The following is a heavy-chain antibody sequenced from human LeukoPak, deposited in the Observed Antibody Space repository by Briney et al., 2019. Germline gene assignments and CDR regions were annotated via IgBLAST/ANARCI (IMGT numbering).Heavy chain of an antibody. CDR1: GYTFTSYG. J-gene: IGHJ5*02. Sequence: AASVKVSCKASGYTFTSYGISWVRQAPGQGLVWMGWISAYNGNTNYAQKLQGRVTMTTDTSTSTAYMELRSLRSDDTAVYYCASLVRDCGGDCYYLDPWGQGTLVTVSS. CDR3: ASLVRDCGGDCYYLDP. V-gene: IGHV1-18*01. CDR2: ISAYNGNT. D-gene: IGHD2-21*02.